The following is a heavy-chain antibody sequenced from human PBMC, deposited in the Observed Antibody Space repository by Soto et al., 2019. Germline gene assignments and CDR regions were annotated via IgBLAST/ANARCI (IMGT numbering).Heavy chain of an antibody. V-gene: IGHV3-23*01. CDR2: ISSSGGST. CDR3: AKGAPVWLYYIQY. D-gene: IGHD6-19*01. Sequence: EVQLLESGGGLVQPGGSLRLSCAASGFSFSTYAMSWVRQAPGKGLEWVSAISSSGGSTYYADSVKGRFTISRDNPKNTLYRQRNSLSDVDKAVYECAKGAPVWLYYIQYWGQGTRVTVSS. J-gene: IGHJ1*01. CDR1: GFSFSTYA.